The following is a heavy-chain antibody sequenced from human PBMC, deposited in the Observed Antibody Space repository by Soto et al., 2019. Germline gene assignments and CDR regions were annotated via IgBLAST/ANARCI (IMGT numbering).Heavy chain of an antibody. Sequence: SETLSLTCTVSGGSISNYYWSWIRQSPGKGLEWIGYIYYSGSTNYNPSLKSRVTISVDTSKNQFSLKLSSVIAADTAVYYCASSPSRSGYYSWYYGRDVWGQGTTVT. D-gene: IGHD3-22*01. CDR3: ASSPSRSGYYSWYYGRDV. CDR2: IYYSGST. CDR1: GGSISNYY. V-gene: IGHV4-59*01. J-gene: IGHJ6*02.